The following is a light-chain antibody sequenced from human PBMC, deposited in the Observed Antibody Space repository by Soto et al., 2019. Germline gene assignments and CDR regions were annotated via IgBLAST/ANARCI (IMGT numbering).Light chain of an antibody. CDR1: SSDVGGYNF. CDR3: SSYTGSNNFVV. Sequence: QSALTQPPSASGSPGQSVTISCTGTSSDVGGYNFVSWFQQNPGKAPKLMIYEVNKRPSGVPDRFSGSKSGNTASLTVSGLQAEDEADYYCSSYTGSNNFVVFGGGTMLTVL. V-gene: IGLV2-8*01. J-gene: IGLJ2*01. CDR2: EVN.